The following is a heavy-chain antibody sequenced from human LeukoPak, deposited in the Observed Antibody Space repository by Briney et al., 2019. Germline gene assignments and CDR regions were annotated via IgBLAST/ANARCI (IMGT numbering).Heavy chain of an antibody. CDR1: GFTFSSYG. V-gene: IGHV3-30*18. CDR2: ISYDGSNK. D-gene: IGHD3-9*01. J-gene: IGHJ4*02. Sequence: GRSLRLSCAASGFTFSSYGMHWVRQAPGKGLEWVAVISYDGSNKYYADSVKGRFTISRDNSKNTLYLQMNSLRAEDTAVYYCAKAGVRYFDWLLDYWGQRTLVTVSS. CDR3: AKAGVRYFDWLLDY.